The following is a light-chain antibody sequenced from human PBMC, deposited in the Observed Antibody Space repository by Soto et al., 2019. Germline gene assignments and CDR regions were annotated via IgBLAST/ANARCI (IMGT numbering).Light chain of an antibody. V-gene: IGLV7-43*01. Sequence: QTVVTQEPSLTVSPGGTVTLTCASSTGAVTSAYYPNWFQQKPGQAPRALIYSTDSKHSWTPARFSGSLLGGKAALTLLGVQPEDEAGYYCLLYYGAAVVFGGGTKVTVL. J-gene: IGLJ2*01. CDR2: STD. CDR1: TGAVTSAYY. CDR3: LLYYGAAVV.